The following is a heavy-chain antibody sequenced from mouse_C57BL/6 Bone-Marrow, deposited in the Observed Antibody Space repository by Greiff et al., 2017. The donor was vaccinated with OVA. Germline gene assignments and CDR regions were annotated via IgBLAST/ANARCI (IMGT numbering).Heavy chain of an antibody. J-gene: IGHJ2*01. CDR3: ARSPIYYDYDYYFDY. Sequence: VQLQQSGAELVKPGASVKMSCKASGYTFTSYWITWVKQRPGQGLEWIGDIYPGSGSTNYNEKFKSKATLTVDTSSSTAYMQLSSLTSEDSAVYYWARSPIYYDYDYYFDYWGQGTTLTVSS. CDR2: IYPGSGST. D-gene: IGHD2-4*01. CDR1: GYTFTSYW. V-gene: IGHV1-55*01.